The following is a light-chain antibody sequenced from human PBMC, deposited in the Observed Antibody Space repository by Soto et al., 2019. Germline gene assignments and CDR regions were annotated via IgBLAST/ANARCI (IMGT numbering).Light chain of an antibody. V-gene: IGKV1-39*01. CDR3: QQSYSIPFT. Sequence: DIQMTQSPSSLSASVGDRVTITCRASQSISSYLNWYQQKPRKAPELLIYAASSLQSGVPSRFSCSGSGTDFTLTISSLQPEDFATYYCQQSYSIPFTFGQGTSLEIK. CDR2: AAS. CDR1: QSISSY. J-gene: IGKJ2*01.